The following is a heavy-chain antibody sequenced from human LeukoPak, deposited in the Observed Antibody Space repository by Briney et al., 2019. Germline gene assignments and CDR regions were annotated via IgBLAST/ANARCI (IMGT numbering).Heavy chain of an antibody. J-gene: IGHJ6*03. CDR1: GGSFSGYY. Sequence: KSSETLSLTCAVYGGSFSGYYWSWIRQPPGKGLEWIGEINHSGSTNYNPSLKSRVTISVDTSKNQFSLKLSSVTAADTAVYYCARGGGTGIAVAGTWPLRNHYYYYYMDVWGKGTTVTVSS. V-gene: IGHV4-34*01. CDR2: INHSGST. D-gene: IGHD6-19*01. CDR3: ARGGGTGIAVAGTWPLRNHYYYYYMDV.